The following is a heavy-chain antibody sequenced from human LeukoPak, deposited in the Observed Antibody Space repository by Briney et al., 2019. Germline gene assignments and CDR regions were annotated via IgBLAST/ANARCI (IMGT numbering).Heavy chain of an antibody. J-gene: IGHJ5*02. CDR2: ISYSGNT. Sequence: PSETLSLTCTVSGGSISSYYWSWIRQPPGEGLEWIGYISYSGNTKFNPSLKSRVGISIDTSQNQFSLKLTSVTAVDTAVYYCARVNYASGGYSSWFDPWGQGTLVTVSS. D-gene: IGHD3-10*01. CDR3: ARVNYASGGYSSWFDP. V-gene: IGHV4-59*08. CDR1: GGSISSYY.